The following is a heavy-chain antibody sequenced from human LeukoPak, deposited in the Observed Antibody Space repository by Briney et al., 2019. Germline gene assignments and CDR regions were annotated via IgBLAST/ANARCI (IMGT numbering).Heavy chain of an antibody. D-gene: IGHD3-3*01. Sequence: GGSLRLPCAASEFTFYNYAMSWVRQAPGKGLEWVSTITGSGGRTYYGDSVKGRFTISRDNSKRTLFLQMNSLRAEDTAFYYCAKAELGVDTFFDYWGQGTLVTVSS. CDR1: EFTFYNYA. CDR3: AKAELGVDTFFDY. J-gene: IGHJ4*02. CDR2: ITGSGGRT. V-gene: IGHV3-23*01.